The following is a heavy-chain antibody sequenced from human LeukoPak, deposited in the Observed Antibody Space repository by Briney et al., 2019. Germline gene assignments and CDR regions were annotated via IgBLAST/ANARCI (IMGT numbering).Heavy chain of an antibody. D-gene: IGHD5-18*01. J-gene: IGHJ4*02. CDR1: GGSISNSSYY. Sequence: PSETLSLTCTVSGGSISNSSYYWGWIRQPPGKGLEWIGIIYYSGRSFYNPSLKSRVTISVDTSKNHFSLKLSSVTAADTAVFYCASWNTAMVTYDYWGQGTLVTVSS. CDR2: IYYSGRS. V-gene: IGHV4-39*02. CDR3: ASWNTAMVTYDY.